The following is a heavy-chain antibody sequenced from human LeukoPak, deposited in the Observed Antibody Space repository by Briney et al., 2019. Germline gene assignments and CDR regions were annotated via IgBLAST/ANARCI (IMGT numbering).Heavy chain of an antibody. CDR1: GFTFSSYG. V-gene: IGHV3-NL1*01. CDR3: ARFYVLRYFDSYFDY. J-gene: IGHJ4*02. D-gene: IGHD3-9*01. CDR2: ITNSGGRT. Sequence: GGSLRLSCAASGFTFSSYGMHWVRQPPGKGLEWVSTITNSGGRTYYADSVKGRFTISRDNSKNTLYLQMNSLRAEDTAVYYCARFYVLRYFDSYFDYWGQGTLVTVSS.